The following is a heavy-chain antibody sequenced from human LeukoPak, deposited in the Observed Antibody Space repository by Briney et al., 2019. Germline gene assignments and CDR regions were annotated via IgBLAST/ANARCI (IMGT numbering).Heavy chain of an antibody. D-gene: IGHD2-21*01. Sequence: PGGSLRLSCAASGFTFSSYAMSWVRQAPGKGLEWVSVISGSGSSTYYADSVEGRFTISRDGSENTLNLQMNSLRAEDTAVYYCTKTNEIFPGYYYGMDVWGQGTTVTVSS. J-gene: IGHJ6*02. CDR2: ISGSGSST. CDR1: GFTFSSYA. CDR3: TKTNEIFPGYYYGMDV. V-gene: IGHV3-23*01.